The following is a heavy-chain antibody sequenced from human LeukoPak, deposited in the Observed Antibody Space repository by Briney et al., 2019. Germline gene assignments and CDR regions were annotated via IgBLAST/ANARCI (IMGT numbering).Heavy chain of an antibody. CDR3: ARDGEGSDKGDYMDV. J-gene: IGHJ6*03. Sequence: PSETLSLTCTVSGGSISSYYWSWIRQPPGKGLEWIGYIYYSGSTNYNPSLKSRVTISVDTSKNQFSLKLSSVTAADTAVYYCARDGEGSDKGDYMDVWGKGTTVTVSS. CDR1: GGSISSYY. CDR2: IYYSGST. D-gene: IGHD2-21*02. V-gene: IGHV4-59*01.